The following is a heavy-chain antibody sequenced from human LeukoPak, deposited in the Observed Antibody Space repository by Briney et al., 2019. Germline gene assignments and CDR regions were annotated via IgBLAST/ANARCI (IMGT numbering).Heavy chain of an antibody. V-gene: IGHV3-74*01. J-gene: IGHJ4*02. CDR3: ARTVEMATMQDY. CDR1: GFTFSNYW. D-gene: IGHD5-24*01. Sequence: GGSLRLSCAASGFTFSNYWMHWVRQAPGKGLVWVSRINSDGSSTSYADSVKGRFTISRDNAKNTLYLQMNSLRAEDTAVYYCARTVEMATMQDYWGQGTLVTVSS. CDR2: INSDGSST.